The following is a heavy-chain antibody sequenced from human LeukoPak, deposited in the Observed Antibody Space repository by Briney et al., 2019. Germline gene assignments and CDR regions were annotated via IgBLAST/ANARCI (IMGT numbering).Heavy chain of an antibody. CDR1: GFTFSGYA. V-gene: IGHV3-23*01. CDR2: ISGSGGST. D-gene: IGHD3/OR15-3a*01. J-gene: IGHJ4*02. Sequence: GGSLRLSCEASGFTFSGYAMSWVRQAPGKGLEWVSAISGSGGSTYYADSVKGRFTISRDNSKNTLYLQMNSLRAEDTAVYYCAGDRRDWEIDYWGQGTLVTVSS. CDR3: AGDRRDWEIDY.